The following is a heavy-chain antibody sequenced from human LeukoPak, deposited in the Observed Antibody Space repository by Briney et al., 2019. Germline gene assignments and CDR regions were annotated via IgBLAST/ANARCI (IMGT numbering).Heavy chain of an antibody. V-gene: IGHV3-23*01. CDR1: GFTFSSYA. D-gene: IGHD1-26*01. J-gene: IGHJ3*02. CDR2: ISGSGGST. CDR3: ARDTGGWSGSYYVISAFDI. Sequence: SGGSLRLSCAASGFTFSSYAMSWVRQAPGKGLEWVSAISGSGGSTYYADSVKGRFTISRDNAKNSLYLQMNSLRAEDTAVYYCARDTGGWSGSYYVISAFDIWGQGTMVTVSS.